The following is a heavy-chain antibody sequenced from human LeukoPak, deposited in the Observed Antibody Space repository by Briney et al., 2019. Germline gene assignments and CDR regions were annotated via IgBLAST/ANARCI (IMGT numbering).Heavy chain of an antibody. CDR1: GFTFSRYW. V-gene: IGHV3-74*01. J-gene: IGHJ4*02. D-gene: IGHD1-26*01. CDR2: IKSDGSST. Sequence: PPGGSLRLSCAASGFTFSRYWMHWVRQAPGKGLVWVSCIKSDGSSTSTADSAKGRFTISRDNAKNTVYLQMNSLRAEDTAVYYCVRDNRSYNFDYWGQGTLVTVSS. CDR3: VRDNRSYNFDY.